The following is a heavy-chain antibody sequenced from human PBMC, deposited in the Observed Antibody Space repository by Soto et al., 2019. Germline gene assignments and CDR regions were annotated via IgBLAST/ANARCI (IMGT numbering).Heavy chain of an antibody. CDR2: INHSGST. D-gene: IGHD3-10*01. Sequence: QVQLQQWGAGLLKPSETLSLTCAVYGGSFSGYYWSWIRQPPGKGLEWIGEINHSGSTNYNPSLKSRVTISVDTSKNQFALKLSSVTAADTAVYYCARGRPLLLWFVETTKFDYCGQGTLVTVSS. V-gene: IGHV4-34*01. CDR3: ARGRPLLLWFVETTKFDY. J-gene: IGHJ4*02. CDR1: GGSFSGYY.